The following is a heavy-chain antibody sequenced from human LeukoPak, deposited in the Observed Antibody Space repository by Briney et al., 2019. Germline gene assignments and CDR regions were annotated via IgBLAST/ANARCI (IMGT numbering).Heavy chain of an antibody. CDR1: GFTFSSYG. Sequence: GGSLRLSCAASGFTFSSYGMHWVRQAPGKGLEWVAVIWYDGSNKYYADSVKGRFPISRDNSKNTLYLQMNSLRAEDTAVYYRARASYGVQLWRPLHYWGQGTLVTVSS. D-gene: IGHD5-18*01. V-gene: IGHV3-33*01. J-gene: IGHJ4*02. CDR2: IWYDGSNK. CDR3: ARASYGVQLWRPLHY.